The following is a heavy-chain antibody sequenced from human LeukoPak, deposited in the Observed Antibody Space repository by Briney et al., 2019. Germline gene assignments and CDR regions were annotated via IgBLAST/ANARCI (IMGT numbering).Heavy chain of an antibody. CDR1: GFTFTNYG. CDR3: ARVDSGSACAS. CDR2: ISKNGRNT. J-gene: IGHJ1*01. Sequence: GGTLRLSCAASGFTFTNYGMSWVRQAPGKGLEFVSAISKNGRNTYYGNSMKGRFTISRDISKNTLYLQMGSLRPEDMAVYYCARVDSGSACASWGQGILVTVSS. D-gene: IGHD6-19*01. V-gene: IGHV3-64*01.